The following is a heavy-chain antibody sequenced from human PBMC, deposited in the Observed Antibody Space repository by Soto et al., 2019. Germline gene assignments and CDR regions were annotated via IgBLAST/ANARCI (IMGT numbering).Heavy chain of an antibody. CDR1: GLTFSSYA. J-gene: IGHJ5*02. Sequence: GGSLRLSCAASGLTFSSYALNWVRQAPGKGLEWISSISGSGDITFYADSVKGRFTISRDNSKNTLYLQMNSLRVEDTAVYYCAKDPPPIVVVTSTLPWGQGTLVTVSS. D-gene: IGHD2-21*02. CDR2: ISGSGDIT. CDR3: AKDPPPIVVVTSTLP. V-gene: IGHV3-23*01.